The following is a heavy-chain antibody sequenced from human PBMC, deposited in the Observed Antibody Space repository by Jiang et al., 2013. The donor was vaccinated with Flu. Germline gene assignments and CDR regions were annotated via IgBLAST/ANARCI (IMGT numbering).Heavy chain of an antibody. J-gene: IGHJ4*02. CDR1: GGSISNYY. Sequence: GPGLVKPSETLSLTCIVSGGSISNYYWSWIRQPPGKGPEWIGYIYYSGNTYYNPSLKSRITISLDTPRNQFSLRLTSMTAADTAVYYCARGGGAVAGRRDHSFDYWGQGTLVTVSS. D-gene: IGHD6-19*01. CDR2: IYYSGNT. V-gene: IGHV4-59*01. CDR3: ARGGGAVAGRRDHSFDY.